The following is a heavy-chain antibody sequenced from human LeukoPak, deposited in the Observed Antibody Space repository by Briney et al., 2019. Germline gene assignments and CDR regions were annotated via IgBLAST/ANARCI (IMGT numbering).Heavy chain of an antibody. D-gene: IGHD3-9*01. CDR3: ARESKRYDILTGLRLPFDY. CDR1: GGTFSSYA. Sequence: ASVKVSCKASGGTFSSYAISWVRQAPGRGLEWMGGIIPIFGTANYAQKFQGRVTITADKSTSTAYMELSSLRSEDTAVYYCARESKRYDILTGLRLPFDYWGQGTLVTVSS. CDR2: IIPIFGTA. V-gene: IGHV1-69*06. J-gene: IGHJ4*02.